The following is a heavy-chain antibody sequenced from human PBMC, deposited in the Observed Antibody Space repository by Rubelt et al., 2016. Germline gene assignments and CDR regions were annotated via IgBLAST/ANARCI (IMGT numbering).Heavy chain of an antibody. D-gene: IGHD2-2*01. J-gene: IGHJ2*01. CDR1: GGSISSSNW. CDR2: AYDRGSA. Sequence: QVQLQESGPGLVKPSGTLSLTCAVSGGSISSSNWWSWVRQSPGKGLEWIGSAYDRGSAYSNPSLESRVTISIDTSKNHFSLKSRSVTAADTSVYYCAGDPGYCSRISCGYWYVDLWGGGTPVTVCS. CDR3: AGDPGYCSRISCGYWYVDL. V-gene: IGHV4-4*02.